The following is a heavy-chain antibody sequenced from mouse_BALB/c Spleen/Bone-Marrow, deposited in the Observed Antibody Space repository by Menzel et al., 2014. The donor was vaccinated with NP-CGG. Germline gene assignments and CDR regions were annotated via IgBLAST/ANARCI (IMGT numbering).Heavy chain of an antibody. V-gene: IGHV14-3*02. CDR2: IDTANGNT. J-gene: IGHJ4*01. D-gene: IGHD2-1*01. CDR1: GFNIKDTY. Sequence: VHVKQSGAELVKPGASGKLSCTASGFNIKDTYMHWVKQRPEQGLEWIGRIDTANGNTKYDPKFQGKATITADTSSNTAYLQLSSLTSEDTAVYYCARYGNGLMDYWDQATSATIS. CDR3: ARYGNGLMDY.